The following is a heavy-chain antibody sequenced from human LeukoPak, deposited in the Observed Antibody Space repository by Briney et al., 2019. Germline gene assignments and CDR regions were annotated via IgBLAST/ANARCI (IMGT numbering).Heavy chain of an antibody. CDR1: GVSISSYY. V-gene: IGHV4-4*07. CDR3: AVAAPTEQFVTSLIDY. J-gene: IGHJ4*02. D-gene: IGHD6-19*01. CDR2: IYTSGST. Sequence: SETLSLTCTASGVSISSYYWSWIRQPAGKGLEWIGRIYTSGSTNYNPSLKSRVTMSVDTSKNQFSLKLSPVTAADTAVYYCAVAAPTEQFVTSLIDYWGQGTLVTVSS.